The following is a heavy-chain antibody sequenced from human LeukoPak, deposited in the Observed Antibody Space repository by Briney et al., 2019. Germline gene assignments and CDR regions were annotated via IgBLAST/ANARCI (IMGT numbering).Heavy chain of an antibody. Sequence: SVKVSCKTSGGTLSTSAINWVRQAPGQGLEWMGGIIPMFGRSNNAQKFQGRVTINTDGSTSTAYMELRSLRSEDTAVYYCARNPRXYSDTSGYYPFDYWGQGTLVTVSS. J-gene: IGHJ4*02. D-gene: IGHD3-22*01. CDR2: IIPMFGRS. V-gene: IGHV1-69*05. CDR3: ARNPRXYSDTSGYYPFDY. CDR1: GGTLSTSA.